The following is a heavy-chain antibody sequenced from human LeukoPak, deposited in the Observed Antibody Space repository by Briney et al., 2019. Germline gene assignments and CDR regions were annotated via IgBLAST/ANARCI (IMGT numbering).Heavy chain of an antibody. CDR3: ARPDYYDSSGYLNY. V-gene: IGHV3-11*01. J-gene: IGHJ4*02. Sequence: PGGSLRLSCAASGFTFSDYYMSWIRQAPGKGLEWVSYISSSGSTIYYADSVKGRFTISRDNAKNSLYLQMNSLRAGDTAVYYCARPDYYDSSGYLNYWGQGTLVTVSS. CDR1: GFTFSDYY. D-gene: IGHD3-22*01. CDR2: ISSSGSTI.